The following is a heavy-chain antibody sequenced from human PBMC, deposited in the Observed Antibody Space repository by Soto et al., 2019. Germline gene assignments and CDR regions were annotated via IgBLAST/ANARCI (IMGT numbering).Heavy chain of an antibody. CDR2: SFSNDEK. V-gene: IGHV2-26*01. CDR1: GFSLKNARMG. J-gene: IGHJ2*01. D-gene: IGHD4-17*01. Sequence: QVTLKESGPVLVKPTETLTLTCTVSGFSLKNARMGVSWIRQPPGKALEWLAHSFSNDEKTYRTSLNSRLTISKDTSKSQVVLIMTKMDPVDTATYYCARTLHDDSVHWYFDLWGRGTLVTVSS. CDR3: ARTLHDDSVHWYFDL.